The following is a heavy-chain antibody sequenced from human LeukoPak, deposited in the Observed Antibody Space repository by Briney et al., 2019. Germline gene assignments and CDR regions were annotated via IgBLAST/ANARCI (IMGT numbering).Heavy chain of an antibody. CDR3: ARDYEEYSSSSMGY. J-gene: IGHJ4*02. V-gene: IGHV1-69*06. CDR1: GGTFSSYA. CDR2: IIPIFGTA. D-gene: IGHD6-6*01. Sequence: ASVKVSCKASGGTFSSYAISWVRQAPGQGLEWMGGIIPIFGTANYAQKFQGRVTITADKSRSTAYMELSSLRSEDTAVYYCARDYEEYSSSSMGYWGQGTLVTVSS.